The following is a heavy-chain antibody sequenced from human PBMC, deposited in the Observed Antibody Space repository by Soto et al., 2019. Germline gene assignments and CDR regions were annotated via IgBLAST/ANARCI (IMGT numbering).Heavy chain of an antibody. J-gene: IGHJ4*02. D-gene: IGHD3-22*01. Sequence: GGSLRLSCAASGFTFSSYAMSWFRQAPGKGLEWVSAISGSGGSTYYADSVKGRFTISRDNSKNTLYLQMNSLRAEDTAVYYCAKDGLVDSSGYDNFDYWGQGTLVTVSS. CDR1: GFTFSSYA. CDR2: ISGSGGST. V-gene: IGHV3-23*01. CDR3: AKDGLVDSSGYDNFDY.